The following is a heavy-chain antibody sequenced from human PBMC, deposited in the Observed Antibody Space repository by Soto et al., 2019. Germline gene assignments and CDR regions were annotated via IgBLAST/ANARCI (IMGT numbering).Heavy chain of an antibody. CDR3: AKGVAPFPHQYFDY. V-gene: IGHV3-23*01. J-gene: IGHJ4*02. Sequence: EVQLLESGGGLVQPEGSLRLSCAASGFTFSSYAMSWVRQAPGKGLEWVSAISGSGGSTYYADSVKGRFTISRDNSKNTLYLQIHSLRAEDTAVYYCAKGVAPFPHQYFDYWGQGTLVTVSS. CDR2: ISGSGGST. D-gene: IGHD2-15*01. CDR1: GFTFSSYA.